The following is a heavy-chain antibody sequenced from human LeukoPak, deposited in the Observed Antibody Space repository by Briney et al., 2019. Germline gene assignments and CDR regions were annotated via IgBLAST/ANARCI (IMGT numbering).Heavy chain of an antibody. D-gene: IGHD3-22*01. CDR3: ARVNPTSSGFYAY. CDR1: GFTFSSYG. J-gene: IGHJ4*02. CDR2: IWYDGSNK. V-gene: IGHV3-33*01. Sequence: PGGSLRLSCAASGFTFSSYGMHWVRQAPGKGLEWVAVIWYDGSNKYYADSVKGRFTISRDNSKNTLYLQMNSLRAEDTAVYYCARVNPTSSGFYAYWGQGTPVTVSS.